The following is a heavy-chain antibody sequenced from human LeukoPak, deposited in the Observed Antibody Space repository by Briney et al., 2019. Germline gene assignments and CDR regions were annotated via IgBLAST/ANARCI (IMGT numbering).Heavy chain of an antibody. CDR2: INHSGST. CDR3: ARGTWIQLWAFDY. Sequence: NPSETLSLTCAVYGGSFSGYYWSWIRQPPGKGLEWIGEINHSGSTNYNPSLKSRVTISVDTSKNQFSLKPGSVTAADTAVYYCARGTWIQLWAFDYWGQGTLVTVSS. J-gene: IGHJ4*02. CDR1: GGSFSGYY. D-gene: IGHD5-18*01. V-gene: IGHV4-34*01.